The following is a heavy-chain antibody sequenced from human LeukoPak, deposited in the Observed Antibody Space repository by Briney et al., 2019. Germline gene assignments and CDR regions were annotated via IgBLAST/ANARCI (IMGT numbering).Heavy chain of an antibody. CDR3: ARVSATYYYYYYMDV. CDR2: INHSGGT. J-gene: IGHJ6*03. Sequence: SETLSLTCAVYGGSFSGYYWSWIRQPPGKGLEWIGEINHSGGTNYNPSLKSRVTISVDTSKNQFSLKLSSVTAADTAVYYCARVSATYYYYYYMDVWGKGTTVTISS. CDR1: GGSFSGYY. V-gene: IGHV4-34*01.